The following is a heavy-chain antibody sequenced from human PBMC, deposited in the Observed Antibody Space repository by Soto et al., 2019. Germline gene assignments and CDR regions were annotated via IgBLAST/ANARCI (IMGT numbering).Heavy chain of an antibody. CDR2: IYPGDSDT. CDR1: CYRFTNYF. V-gene: IGHV5-51*01. Sequence: GASLKLSCNRSCYRFTNYFIGWLRQMPEKGLEWMGIIYPGDSDTRYSPSFQGEVTMSADKSISTAYLQWSSLKASDTAMYYCARSTGGYSYYYYYGMDVRGQGTMVTVSS. CDR3: ARSTGGYSYYYYYGMDV. D-gene: IGHD2-8*02. J-gene: IGHJ6*02.